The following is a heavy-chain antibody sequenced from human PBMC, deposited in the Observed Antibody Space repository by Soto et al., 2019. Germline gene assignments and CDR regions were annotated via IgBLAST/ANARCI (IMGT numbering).Heavy chain of an antibody. Sequence: GGSLRLSCASSGFTFDDYGMSWVRQAPGKGLEWVSGINWNGGSTGYADSVKGRFTISRDNAKNSLYLQMNSLRAEDTALYYCASGIVGATTYGMDVWGQGTTVTVSS. V-gene: IGHV3-20*04. J-gene: IGHJ6*02. CDR2: INWNGGST. D-gene: IGHD1-26*01. CDR1: GFTFDDYG. CDR3: ASGIVGATTYGMDV.